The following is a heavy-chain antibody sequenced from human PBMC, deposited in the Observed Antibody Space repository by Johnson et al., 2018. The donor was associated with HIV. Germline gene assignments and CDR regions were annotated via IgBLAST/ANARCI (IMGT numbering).Heavy chain of an antibody. D-gene: IGHD3-22*01. J-gene: IGHJ3*02. Sequence: VQLVESGGGLVQPGRSLRLSCAASGFTFDDYAMHWVRQAPGKGLEWVSGISWNSGSIGYADSVKGRFTISRDNAKNSLYLQMNSLRAEDTALYYCARQLKYYYDSRGYYYLSSAAFDIWGQGTMVTVSS. V-gene: IGHV3-9*01. CDR3: ARQLKYYYDSRGYYYLSSAAFDI. CDR1: GFTFDDYA. CDR2: ISWNSGSI.